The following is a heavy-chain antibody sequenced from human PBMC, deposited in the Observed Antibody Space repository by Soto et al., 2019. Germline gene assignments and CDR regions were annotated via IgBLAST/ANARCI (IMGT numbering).Heavy chain of an antibody. CDR2: IYYSGST. J-gene: IGHJ6*03. V-gene: IGHV4-31*03. CDR1: GGSISSGGYY. Sequence: SETLSLTCTVSGGSISSGGYYWSWIRQHPGKGLEWIGYIYYSGSTYYNPSLKSRVTISVDTSKNQFSLKLSSVTAAEMAVYYCARDSSGYDYGYYDYYMDVWGKGTTVTVSS. D-gene: IGHD5-12*01. CDR3: ARDSSGYDYGYYDYYMDV.